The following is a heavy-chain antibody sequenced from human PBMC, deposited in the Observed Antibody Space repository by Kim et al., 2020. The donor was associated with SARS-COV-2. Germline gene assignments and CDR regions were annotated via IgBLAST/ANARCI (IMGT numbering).Heavy chain of an antibody. V-gene: IGHV3-7*01. CDR3: ARVLTTVTTLFSRDVFSFDY. J-gene: IGHJ4*02. CDR1: GFTFSSYW. D-gene: IGHD4-17*01. Sequence: GGSLRLSCAASGFTFSSYWMSWVRQAPGKGLEWVANIKQDGSEKYYVDSVKGRFTISRDNAKNSLYLQMNSLRAEDTAVYYCARVLTTVTTLFSRDVFSFDYWGQGTLVTVSS. CDR2: IKQDGSEK.